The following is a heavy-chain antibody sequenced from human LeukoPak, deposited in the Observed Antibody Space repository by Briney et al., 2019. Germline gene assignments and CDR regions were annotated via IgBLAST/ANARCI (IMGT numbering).Heavy chain of an antibody. D-gene: IGHD3-22*01. V-gene: IGHV3-43*02. CDR1: GFTFDDYA. CDR2: ISGDGGST. J-gene: IGHJ4*02. Sequence: GGSLRLSCAASGFTFDDYAMHWVRQAPGKGLEWVSLISGDGGSTYYADSVKGRFTISRDNSKNSLYLQMNSLRTEDTALYYCAKENYDSSGYYWLYFDYWGQGTLVTLSS. CDR3: AKENYDSSGYYWLYFDY.